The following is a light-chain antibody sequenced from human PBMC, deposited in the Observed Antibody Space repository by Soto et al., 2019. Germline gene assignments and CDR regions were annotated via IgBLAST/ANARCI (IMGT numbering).Light chain of an antibody. CDR2: GAS. CDR3: QQYGSSPRT. J-gene: IGKJ1*01. CDR1: QSVSSSY. Sequence: EIVLTQSPGTLSVSPVERATLSCSAIQSVSSSYLAWYQQKPGQAPRLLIYGASSRATGIPDRFSGSGSGTDFTLTISRLEPEDFAVYYCQQYGSSPRTFGQGTKVDIK. V-gene: IGKV3-20*01.